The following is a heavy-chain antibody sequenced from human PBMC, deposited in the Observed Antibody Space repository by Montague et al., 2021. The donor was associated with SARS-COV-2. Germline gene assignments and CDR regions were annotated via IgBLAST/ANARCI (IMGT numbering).Heavy chain of an antibody. D-gene: IGHD1-26*01. CDR1: GFSLSTSGMC. CDR3: ARIWGATRGDAFDI. Sequence: PALVKPTQTLTLTCTFSGFSLSTSGMCVSWIRQPPGKALEWLALXXRDDDKYYSTSLKTRLTISKDTSKNQVVLTMTNMDPVDTATYYCARIWGATRGDAFDIWGQGTMVTVSS. V-gene: IGHV2-70*01. J-gene: IGHJ3*02. CDR2: XXRDDDK.